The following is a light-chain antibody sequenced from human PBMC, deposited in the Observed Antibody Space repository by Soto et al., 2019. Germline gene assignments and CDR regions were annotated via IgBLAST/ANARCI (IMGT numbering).Light chain of an antibody. Sequence: EIVLTQSPGTLPLSPGETATLSCRASQSVPGNYLAWLQQKPGQAPRVLIYGVSMRATGIPDRFSGNGSGTDFTVTISRLEPEDFAVYVCQQYTSPPWTLGQGTKVETK. J-gene: IGKJ1*01. V-gene: IGKV3-20*01. CDR1: QSVPGNY. CDR2: GVS. CDR3: QQYTSPPWT.